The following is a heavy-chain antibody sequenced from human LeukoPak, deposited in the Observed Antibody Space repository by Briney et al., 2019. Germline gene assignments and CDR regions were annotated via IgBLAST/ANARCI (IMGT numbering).Heavy chain of an antibody. J-gene: IGHJ4*02. V-gene: IGHV3-33*01. CDR3: ARGSDSSGWYDYFDY. Sequence: GGSLRLSCAASGFIFSTYGMHWVRQAPGKGLEWVAIIWSDETTKYYADSVKGRFTISRDNSKNTLYLQMNSLRAEDTAVYYCARGSDSSGWYDYFDYWGQGTLVTVSS. CDR2: IWSDETTK. CDR1: GFIFSTYG. D-gene: IGHD6-19*01.